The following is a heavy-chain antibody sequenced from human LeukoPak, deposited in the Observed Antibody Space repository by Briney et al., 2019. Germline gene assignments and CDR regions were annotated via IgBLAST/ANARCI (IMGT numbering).Heavy chain of an antibody. D-gene: IGHD4-11*01. CDR3: ARDPTVTTYYYYGMDV. CDR2: FSSSGSTI. V-gene: IGHV3-11*04. J-gene: IGHJ6*02. CDR1: GFTFSDYY. Sequence: GGSLRLSCAASGFTFSDYYMSWIRQAPGKGLEWVSYFSSSGSTIYYADSVKGRFTISRDNSKNTLYLQMNSLRAEDTAVYYCARDPTVTTYYYYGMDVWGQGTTVTVSS.